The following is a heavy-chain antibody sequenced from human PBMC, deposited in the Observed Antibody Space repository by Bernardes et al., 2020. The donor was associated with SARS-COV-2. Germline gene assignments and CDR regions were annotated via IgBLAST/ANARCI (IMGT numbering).Heavy chain of an antibody. CDR2: VGTDGNT. CDR3: ARDLFWWSAADD. V-gene: IGHV3-23*01. J-gene: IGHJ4*02. Sequence: GGSLRLSCAASGFSLSSHAMSWVRQAPGKGLEWVSGVGTDGNTHYRDSVRGRFSISRDTSKNILYLQMDSLRGEDTAVYFCARDLFWWSAADDGGQGTLVTVS. CDR1: GFSLSSHA. D-gene: IGHD3-16*01.